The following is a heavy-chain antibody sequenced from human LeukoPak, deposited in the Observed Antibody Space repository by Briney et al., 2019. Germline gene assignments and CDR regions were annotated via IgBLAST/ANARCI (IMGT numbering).Heavy chain of an antibody. CDR2: IIPIFGTA. J-gene: IGHJ5*02. CDR3: ARSGRDYYDSSGYGWFDP. D-gene: IGHD3-22*01. Sequence: GASVKVSCKASGGTFSSYAISWVRQAPGQGLEWMGGIIPIFGTANYAQKFQGRVTITADESTSTAYMELSSLRSEDTAVYYCARSGRDYYDSSGYGWFDPWGQGALVTVSS. CDR1: GGTFSSYA. V-gene: IGHV1-69*01.